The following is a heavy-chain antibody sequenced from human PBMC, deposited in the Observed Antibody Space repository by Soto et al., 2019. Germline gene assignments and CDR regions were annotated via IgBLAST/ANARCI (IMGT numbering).Heavy chain of an antibody. CDR1: GSTFSNHG. D-gene: IGHD3-16*01. V-gene: IGHV3-7*03. CDR2: IKADGSGK. CDR3: ARARGVDS. J-gene: IGHJ5*01. Sequence: PGGSLSLSGAGSGSTFSNHGKNWVRQAPGKGLEWVANIKADGSGKYYVDSVKGRFTISRDNAKNSLYLQMNSLRAEDTAVYYCARARGVDSWGQGTLFTVS.